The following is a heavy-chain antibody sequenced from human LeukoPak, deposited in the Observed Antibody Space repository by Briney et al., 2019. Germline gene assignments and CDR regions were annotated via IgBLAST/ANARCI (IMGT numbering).Heavy chain of an antibody. CDR1: GFTFSGSA. CDR2: IRSKLNGYAT. V-gene: IGHV3-73*01. J-gene: IGHJ4*02. D-gene: IGHD6-19*01. CDR3: TREGSGWYTDY. Sequence: GGSLKLSCAASGFTFSGSAMHWVRLASGKGLEWVGRIRSKLNGYATVYAASVKGRFTISRDDSKNTAYLQMNSLKTEDTAMYYCTREGSGWYTDYWGQGTLVTVSS.